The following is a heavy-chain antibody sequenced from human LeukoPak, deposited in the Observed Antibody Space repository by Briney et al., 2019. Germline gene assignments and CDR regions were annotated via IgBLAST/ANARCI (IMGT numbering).Heavy chain of an antibody. CDR1: GFSFDDYG. Sequence: GGSLRLSCAASGFSFDDYGMSWVRQAPGKGLEYVSAISSNGGSTYYANSVKGRFTISRDNSKNTLYLQMGSLRAEDMAVYYCAREGQGDRGFDYWGQGTLVTVSS. CDR3: AREGQGDRGFDY. D-gene: IGHD2-21*02. CDR2: ISSNGGST. V-gene: IGHV3-64*01. J-gene: IGHJ4*02.